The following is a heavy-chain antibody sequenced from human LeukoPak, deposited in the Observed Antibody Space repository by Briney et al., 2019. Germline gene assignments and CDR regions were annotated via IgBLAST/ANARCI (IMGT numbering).Heavy chain of an antibody. J-gene: IGHJ4*02. V-gene: IGHV3-9*01. D-gene: IGHD3-22*01. Sequence: GGSLRLSCAASGFTFDDYATHWVRQAPGKGLEWVSGISWNSGSIGYADSVKGRFTISRDNAKNSLYLQMNSLRAEDTALYYCAKDTTMIVVGIFDYWGQGTLVTVSS. CDR2: ISWNSGSI. CDR3: AKDTTMIVVGIFDY. CDR1: GFTFDDYA.